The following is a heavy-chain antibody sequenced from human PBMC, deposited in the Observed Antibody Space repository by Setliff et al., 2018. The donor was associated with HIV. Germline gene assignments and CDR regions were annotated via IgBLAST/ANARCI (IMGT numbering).Heavy chain of an antibody. CDR2: ITYSGTT. Sequence: PSETLSLTCTVSGGSISSSPHHWGWIRQPPGQGLEWIGSITYSGTTYYNPSLKSRVTISVDTSKNQFSLKLSSVTAADTAVYYCARHFGWLPREIDYWGQGTLVTVSS. J-gene: IGHJ4*02. D-gene: IGHD5-12*01. CDR3: ARHFGWLPREIDY. CDR1: GGSISSSPHH. V-gene: IGHV4-39*01.